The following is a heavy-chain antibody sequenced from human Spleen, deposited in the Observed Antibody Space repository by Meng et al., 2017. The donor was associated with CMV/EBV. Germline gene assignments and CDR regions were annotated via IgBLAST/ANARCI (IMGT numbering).Heavy chain of an antibody. CDR2: IIPIFGTA. D-gene: IGHD6-19*01. J-gene: IGHJ6*02. V-gene: IGHV1-69*05. Sequence: SVKVSCKASGGTFSSYGISWVRQAPGQGLEWMGGIIPIFGTANYAQKFQGRVTITTDESTSTAYMELSSLRSEDTAVYYCARCSSGCPYYYYGMDVWGQGTTVTVSS. CDR1: GGTFSSYG. CDR3: ARCSSGCPYYYYGMDV.